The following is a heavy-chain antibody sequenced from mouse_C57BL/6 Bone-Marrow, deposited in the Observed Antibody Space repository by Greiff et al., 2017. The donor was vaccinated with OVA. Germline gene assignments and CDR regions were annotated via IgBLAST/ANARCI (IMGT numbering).Heavy chain of an antibody. J-gene: IGHJ3*01. Sequence: VQLQQPVAELVRPGASVKLSCTASGFNIKNTYMHWVKQRPEQGLEWIGRIDPANGNPKYAPRFQGQATITADPSSNPAYLQLRSLTSEDTALYYGARTLSGSSYPAWFAYWGQGTLVTVSA. CDR1: GFNIKNTY. V-gene: IGHV14-3*01. CDR3: ARTLSGSSYPAWFAY. D-gene: IGHD1-1*01. CDR2: IDPANGNP.